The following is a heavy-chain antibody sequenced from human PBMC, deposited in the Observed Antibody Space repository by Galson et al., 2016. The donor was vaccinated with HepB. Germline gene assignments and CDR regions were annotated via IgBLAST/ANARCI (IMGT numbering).Heavy chain of an antibody. CDR2: INQDGTAE. D-gene: IGHD6-6*01. CDR1: GFTFSDYW. CDR3: AKGRVRYSRSSDIDY. Sequence: SLRLSCAASGFTFSDYWMSWLRQAPGKGLEWVANINQDGTAEYYLDSVKGRFTIARDNAKDSLYLQMNSLRAEDTALYYCAKGRVRYSRSSDIDYWGQGTLVAVSS. J-gene: IGHJ4*02. V-gene: IGHV3-7*03.